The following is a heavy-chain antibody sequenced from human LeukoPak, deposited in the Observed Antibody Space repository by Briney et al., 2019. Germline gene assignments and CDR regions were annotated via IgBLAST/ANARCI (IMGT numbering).Heavy chain of an antibody. V-gene: IGHV1-18*01. Sequence: GASVKVSCKASGYTFTSYGISWVRQAPGQGLEWMGWISAYNGNTNYAQKLQGRVTMTTDTSTSTAYMELRSLRSDDTAVYYCARDNRGYGSGSYYYWFDPWGQGTLVTVSS. D-gene: IGHD3-10*01. CDR2: ISAYNGNT. J-gene: IGHJ5*02. CDR3: ARDNRGYGSGSYYYWFDP. CDR1: GYTFTSYG.